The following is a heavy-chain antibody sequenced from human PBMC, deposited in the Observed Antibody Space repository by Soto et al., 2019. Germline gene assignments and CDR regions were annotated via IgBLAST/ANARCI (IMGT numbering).Heavy chain of an antibody. CDR2: INPKGGGT. Sequence: GASVKVSCKTSGYSFTDYHIHWVRQAPGQGLEWLGRINPKGGGTSTAQKFQGWVTMTTDTSISTASMELTRLTSDDTAIYYCARGDSSDCSNGVCSFFYNHDMQVWEQGTKVTVYS. CDR1: GYSFTDYH. D-gene: IGHD2-8*01. J-gene: IGHJ6*01. V-gene: IGHV1-2*04. CDR3: ARGDSSDCSNGVCSFFYNHDMQV.